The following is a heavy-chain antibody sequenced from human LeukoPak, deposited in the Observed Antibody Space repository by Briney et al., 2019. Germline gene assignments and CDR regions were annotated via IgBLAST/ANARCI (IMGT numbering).Heavy chain of an antibody. D-gene: IGHD2-21*01. CDR3: ARLPLFHYMDV. CDR2: IYYTGST. V-gene: IGHV4-59*08. J-gene: IGHJ6*03. CDR1: GGSISSYY. Sequence: PSETLSLTCTASGGSISSYYWSWIRQPPGKGLEWIGYIYYTGSTNYNPSLKSRVTISLDTSKNQFSLKLSSVTAADTAMYYCARLPLFHYMDVWGKGTTVTVSS.